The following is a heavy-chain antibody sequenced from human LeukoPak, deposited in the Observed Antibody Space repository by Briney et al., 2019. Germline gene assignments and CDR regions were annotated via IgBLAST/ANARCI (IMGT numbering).Heavy chain of an antibody. J-gene: IGHJ4*02. V-gene: IGHV4-59*08. Sequence: SETLSLTCTVSGGSISSYYWSWIRQPPGKGLEWIGYIYYSGSTNYNPSLKNRVTISVDTSKNQFSLKLSSVTAADTAVYYCARGLTAYDSSGYTLDYWGQGTLVTVSS. CDR1: GGSISSYY. CDR3: ARGLTAYDSSGYTLDY. D-gene: IGHD3-22*01. CDR2: IYYSGST.